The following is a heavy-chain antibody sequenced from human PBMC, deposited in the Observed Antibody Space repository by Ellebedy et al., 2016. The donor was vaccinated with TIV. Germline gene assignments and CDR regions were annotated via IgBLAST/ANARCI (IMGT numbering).Heavy chain of an antibody. CDR3: ARGLGSGSKYYFDY. CDR1: GFTFNYYR. Sequence: PGESLRLSCAASGFTFNYYRMNWVRQAPGKGLEWVSSITSSTDFIYYSDSTRGRFTISRDNAKNSLYLQMDSLRAEDTAVYYCARGLGSGSKYYFDYWGQGTLVTVSS. V-gene: IGHV3-21*01. J-gene: IGHJ4*02. CDR2: ITSSTDFI. D-gene: IGHD3-22*01.